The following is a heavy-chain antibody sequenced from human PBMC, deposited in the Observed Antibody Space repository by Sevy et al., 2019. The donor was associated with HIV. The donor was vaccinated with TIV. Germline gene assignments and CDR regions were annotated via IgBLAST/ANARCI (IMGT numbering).Heavy chain of an antibody. V-gene: IGHV5-51*01. CDR1: GYCFTSYW. CDR2: IYPGDSDT. D-gene: IGHD2-21*02. J-gene: IGHJ3*02. Sequence: GESLKISCKGSGYCFTSYWIGWERQMPGKGLEWMGSIYPGDSDTRYSPSFQGQVTISADKSISTAYLQWSSLKASDTAMYYCASTTLDCGGDCYSAFDIWGQWTMVTVSS. CDR3: ASTTLDCGGDCYSAFDI.